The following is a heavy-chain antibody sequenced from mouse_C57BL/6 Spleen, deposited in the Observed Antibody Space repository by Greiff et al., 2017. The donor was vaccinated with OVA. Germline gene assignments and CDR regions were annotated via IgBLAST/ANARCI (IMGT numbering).Heavy chain of an antibody. CDR2: INPNYGTT. V-gene: IGHV1-39*01. CDR3: ARTSYDYHYYARDY. Sequence: VQLQQSGPELVKPGASVKISCKASGYSFTDYNMNWVKQSNGKSLEWIGVINPNYGTTSYNQKFKGKATLHVEPSYTTDYMQLNSLTSEDSAVYYCARTSYDYHYYARDYWGQVTSVTVSS. J-gene: IGHJ4*01. D-gene: IGHD2-4*01. CDR1: GYSFTDYN.